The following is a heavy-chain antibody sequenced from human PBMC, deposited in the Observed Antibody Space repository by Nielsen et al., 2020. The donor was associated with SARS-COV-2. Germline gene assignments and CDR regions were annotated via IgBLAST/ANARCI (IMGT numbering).Heavy chain of an antibody. CDR2: ISWNSGSI. Sequence: GGSLRLSCAASGFTFDDYAMHWVRQAPGKGLEWVSGISWNSGSIGYADSVKGRFTISRDNAKNSLYLQMNSLRAEDTAVYYCAKAWKYSSGWYRPGEIDYWGQGTLVTVSS. CDR3: AKAWKYSSGWYRPGEIDY. J-gene: IGHJ4*02. D-gene: IGHD6-19*01. CDR1: GFTFDDYA. V-gene: IGHV3-9*01.